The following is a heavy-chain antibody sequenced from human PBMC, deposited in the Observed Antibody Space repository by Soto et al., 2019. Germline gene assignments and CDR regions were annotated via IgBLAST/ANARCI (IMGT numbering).Heavy chain of an antibody. J-gene: IGHJ4*02. D-gene: IGHD6-13*01. CDR2: IYNSGST. Sequence: QVQLQESGPGLVKPSETLSLTCTVSGGSISSYYWSWVRQPPGRGLEWIGFIYNSGSTNYNPSLNIQGNKSKDTSQNHFSLKLSSVTDADTAVYYCARDSQMPVAGNGFDYWGPGTQVTVSS. CDR1: GGSISSYY. CDR3: ARDSQMPVAGNGFDY. V-gene: IGHV4-59*01.